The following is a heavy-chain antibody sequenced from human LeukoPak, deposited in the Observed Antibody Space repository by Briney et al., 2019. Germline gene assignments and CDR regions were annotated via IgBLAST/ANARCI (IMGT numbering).Heavy chain of an antibody. Sequence: PGGSLRLSCAASGFTFSSYWMHWVRQAPGKGLVWVGRIKSKTDGGTTDYAAPVKGRFTISRDDSQNTLYLQMNSLKTEDTAVYYCTTGAPRAYSGSYSNCWGQGTLVTVSS. J-gene: IGHJ4*02. CDR3: TTGAPRAYSGSYSNC. CDR1: GFTFSSYW. D-gene: IGHD1-26*01. CDR2: IKSKTDGGTT. V-gene: IGHV3-15*01.